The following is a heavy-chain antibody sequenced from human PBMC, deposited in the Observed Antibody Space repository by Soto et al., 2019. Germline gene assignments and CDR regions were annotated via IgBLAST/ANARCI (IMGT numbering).Heavy chain of an antibody. J-gene: IGHJ6*03. CDR3: ARDSTGEYYYYYMDV. CDR1: GFTFSSYS. Sequence: GGSLRLSCAASGFTFSSYSMNWVRQAPGKGLEWVSSISSSSSYINYADSVKGRFTISRDNAKNSLYLQMNSLRAEDTAVYYCARDSTGEYYYYYMDVWGKGTTVTVSS. V-gene: IGHV3-21*01. CDR2: ISSSSSYI. D-gene: IGHD3-10*01.